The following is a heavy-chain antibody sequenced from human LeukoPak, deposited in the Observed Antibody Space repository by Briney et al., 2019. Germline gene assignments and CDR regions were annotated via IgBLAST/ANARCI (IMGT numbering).Heavy chain of an antibody. CDR2: ISPSGSTK. D-gene: IGHD6-19*01. Sequence: GGSLRLSCAASGFSFSSYEMNWVRQAPGKGLEWVSNISPSGSTKYYAESVKGRFTVSRDNAKNSLYLQMNSLRAGDTGVYYCTKLAVASADSWGQGTLVTVSS. V-gene: IGHV3-48*03. CDR1: GFSFSSYE. J-gene: IGHJ4*02. CDR3: TKLAVASADS.